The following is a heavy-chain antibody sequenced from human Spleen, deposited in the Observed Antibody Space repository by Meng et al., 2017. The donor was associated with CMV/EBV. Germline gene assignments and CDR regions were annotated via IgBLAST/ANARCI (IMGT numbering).Heavy chain of an antibody. CDR1: GFTFSSYW. CDR2: INSDGSST. D-gene: IGHD4-17*01. CDR3: ARAYEYGDYAYYFDY. Sequence: GESLKISCAASGFTFSSYWMHWVRQAPGKGLVWVSRINSDGSSTNYADSVKGRFTISRDNAKITLYLQMNSLRAEDTAVYYCARAYEYGDYAYYFDYWGQGTLVTVSS. V-gene: IGHV3-74*01. J-gene: IGHJ4*02.